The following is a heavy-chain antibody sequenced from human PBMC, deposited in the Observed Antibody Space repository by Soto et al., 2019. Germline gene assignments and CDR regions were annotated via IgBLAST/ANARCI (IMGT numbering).Heavy chain of an antibody. Sequence: ASVKVSCEGAGGTFSRYSITGVRQAPGHGLEWIGRIIPIFGIASYAQKFQGRVTITADESTSTAYMELSSLRSDDTAVYYCAREDRDRETGLVPAAIDGMDVWGQGTTVTVSS. CDR2: IIPIFGIA. J-gene: IGHJ6*02. D-gene: IGHD2-2*01. CDR1: GGTFSRYS. CDR3: AREDRDRETGLVPAAIDGMDV. V-gene: IGHV1-69*13.